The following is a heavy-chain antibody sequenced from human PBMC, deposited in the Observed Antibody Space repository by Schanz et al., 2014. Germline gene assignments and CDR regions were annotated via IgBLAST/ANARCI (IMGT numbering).Heavy chain of an antibody. CDR1: GDTLSSYG. Sequence: QVPLVQSGAEVKKPGSSVTVSCKASGDTLSSYGISWVRQAPGQGLEWMGRIIPNLGSANYAQKFQGRVTITADKSTSTAYMELSSLRSEDTAVYYCARGYCSRASCYLEYFDLWGRGTLVTVSS. D-gene: IGHD2-2*01. CDR3: ARGYCSRASCYLEYFDL. J-gene: IGHJ2*01. V-gene: IGHV1-69*04. CDR2: IIPNLGSA.